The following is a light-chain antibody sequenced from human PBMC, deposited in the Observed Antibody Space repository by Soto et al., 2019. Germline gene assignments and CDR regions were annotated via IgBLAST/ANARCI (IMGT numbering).Light chain of an antibody. CDR2: GND. V-gene: IGLV1-44*01. J-gene: IGLJ2*01. CDR3: STWADSLNAQV. Sequence: QSVLTQPPSASGTPGQRVTISCSGSSSNIGSRAVNWYQQVPGTAPKLLIYGNDQRPSGVPDRFFGSKSGTSASLAISGLQSEDEADYYCSTWADSLNAQVFGGGTKLTVL. CDR1: SSNIGSRA.